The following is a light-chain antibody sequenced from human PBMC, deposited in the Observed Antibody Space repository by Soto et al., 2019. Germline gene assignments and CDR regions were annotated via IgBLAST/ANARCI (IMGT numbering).Light chain of an antibody. CDR2: DAS. CDR3: QQLNT. Sequence: EIVLTQSPATLSLSPGERATLSCRASQSVSSYLAWYQQKPGQAPRLLIYDASNRATGIPARFSGSGSGTDFTLTISSLEPEDFAVYYCQQLNTCGGGTKVEIK. CDR1: QSVSSY. V-gene: IGKV3-11*01. J-gene: IGKJ4*01.